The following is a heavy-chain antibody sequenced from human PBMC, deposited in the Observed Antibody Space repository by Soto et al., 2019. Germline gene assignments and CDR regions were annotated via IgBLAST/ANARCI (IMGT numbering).Heavy chain of an antibody. J-gene: IGHJ4*02. D-gene: IGHD3-16*01. CDR3: SSRGGVGRVDF. Sequence: QVQLQESGPGLVKPSGTLSLTCAVSGGSISSSNWWSWVRQPPGKGLDWMGESYHSGNTNYNPSLQLPVHMAADKSRNQFSLKLSSVTASCTAVYYCSSRGGVGRVDFLGQGTLVTVSS. V-gene: IGHV4-4*02. CDR1: GGSISSSNW. CDR2: SYHSGNT.